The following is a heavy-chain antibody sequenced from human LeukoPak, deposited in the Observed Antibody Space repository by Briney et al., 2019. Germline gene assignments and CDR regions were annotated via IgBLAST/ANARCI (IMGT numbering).Heavy chain of an antibody. J-gene: IGHJ4*02. D-gene: IGHD5-12*01. CDR1: GFTFSSCE. CDR3: ASRVATPGHHYFDS. CDR2: ISFGDSKT. V-gene: IGHV3-48*03. Sequence: GSLRLSCAASGFTFSSCEMNWVGQAPGKGLEWISYISFGDSKTQYADSVKGRFTISRDDAKNSLYLQMNSLRADDTAVYYCASRVATPGHHYFDSWGQGTLVTVSS.